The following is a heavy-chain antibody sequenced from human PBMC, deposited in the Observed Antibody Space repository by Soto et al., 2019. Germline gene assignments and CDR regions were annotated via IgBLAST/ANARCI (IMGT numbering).Heavy chain of an antibody. V-gene: IGHV1-69*13. Sequence: SVKVSCKASGGTFSSYAISWVRQAPGQGLEWMGGIIPIFGTANYAQKFQGRVTITADESTSTAYMELSSLRSEDTAVYYCASGNSSGWHDFDIWGQGTMVTVSS. CDR1: GGTFSSYA. J-gene: IGHJ3*02. CDR2: IIPIFGTA. CDR3: ASGNSSGWHDFDI. D-gene: IGHD6-19*01.